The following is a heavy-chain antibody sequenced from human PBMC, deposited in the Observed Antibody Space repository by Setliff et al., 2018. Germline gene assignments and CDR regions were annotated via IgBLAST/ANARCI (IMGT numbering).Heavy chain of an antibody. V-gene: IGHV5-51*01. J-gene: IGHJ6*03. CDR2: IYPDDSDT. CDR3: ARQARWYYYDSSGYYRASPGYDYMDV. Sequence: PGASLKISCEGSGYSFTSYWIGWVRQMPGKGLEWRGIIYPDDSDTRYSPSFQGQVTISADKSISTAELQWSSLKASDNAMYYYARQARWYYYDSSGYYRASPGYDYMDVWGKGTTVTVSS. D-gene: IGHD3-22*01. CDR1: GYSFTSYW.